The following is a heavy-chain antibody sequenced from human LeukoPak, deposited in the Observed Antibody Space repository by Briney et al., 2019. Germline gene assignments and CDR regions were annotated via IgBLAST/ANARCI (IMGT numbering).Heavy chain of an antibody. D-gene: IGHD6-19*01. CDR3: ARDTPGYSSGWYPDY. J-gene: IGHJ4*02. V-gene: IGHV3-23*01. Sequence: PGGSLRLSCAAPGFTFSSYAMSWVRQAPGKGLEWISTISGSGGGTYYADSVKGRFTISRDNAKNSLYLQMNSLRAEDTAVYYCARDTPGYSSGWYPDYWGQGTLATVSS. CDR2: ISGSGGGT. CDR1: GFTFSSYA.